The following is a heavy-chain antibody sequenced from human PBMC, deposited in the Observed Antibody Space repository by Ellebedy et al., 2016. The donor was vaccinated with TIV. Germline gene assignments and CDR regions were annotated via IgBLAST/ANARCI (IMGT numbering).Heavy chain of an antibody. CDR3: TRHDYGDYVKAFDI. V-gene: IGHV3-73*01. Sequence: GESLKISCEASGFTFSDSSIHWVRQASGKGLEWVGRIRSKPNSYTTAYAASVKGRFTIPRDDSKNTAYLHMDSLKTEDTAVYYCTRHDYGDYVKAFDIWGQGTMVTVSS. CDR2: IRSKPNSYTT. D-gene: IGHD4-17*01. CDR1: GFTFSDSS. J-gene: IGHJ3*02.